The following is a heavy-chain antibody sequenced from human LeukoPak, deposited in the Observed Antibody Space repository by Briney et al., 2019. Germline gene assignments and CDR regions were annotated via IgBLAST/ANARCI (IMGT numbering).Heavy chain of an antibody. CDR2: INPHSGGT. CDR1: GFTFTAYY. CDR3: MREGNELLSKNFDY. J-gene: IGHJ4*02. V-gene: IGHV1-2*02. D-gene: IGHD2-21*02. Sequence: ASVKVSCKASGFTFTAYYIHWVRQAPGQGLEWMGYINPHSGGTSSPQKFQGRVTMTTDTSISAAYMELSSLISDDTAMYYCMREGNELLSKNFDYWGQGTLVTVSS.